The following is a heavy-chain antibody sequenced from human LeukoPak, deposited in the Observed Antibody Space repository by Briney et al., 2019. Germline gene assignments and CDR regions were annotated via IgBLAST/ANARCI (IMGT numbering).Heavy chain of an antibody. CDR2: IIPILGIA. Sequence: GSSVKVSCKASGGTFSSYTISWVRQAPGQGLEWMGRIIPILGIANYAQKFQGRVTITADKSTSTAYMELSSLRSEDTAVYYCARGRDYDFWSGYYTRLANRRAAFDIWGQGTMVTVSS. CDR1: GGTFSSYT. V-gene: IGHV1-69*02. CDR3: ARGRDYDFWSGYYTRLANRRAAFDI. J-gene: IGHJ3*02. D-gene: IGHD3-3*01.